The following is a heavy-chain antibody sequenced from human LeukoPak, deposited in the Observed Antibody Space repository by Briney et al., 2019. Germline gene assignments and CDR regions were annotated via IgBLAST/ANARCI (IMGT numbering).Heavy chain of an antibody. Sequence: ASVKVSCKASGYTFTSYGISWVRQAPGQGLEWMGWISAYNGNTNYAQKLQGRVTMPTDTSTSSAYMELRSPRSEDTAVYYCAREGMITDYWGQGTLVTVSS. J-gene: IGHJ4*02. D-gene: IGHD3-22*01. CDR3: AREGMITDY. CDR1: GYTFTSYG. V-gene: IGHV1-18*01. CDR2: ISAYNGNT.